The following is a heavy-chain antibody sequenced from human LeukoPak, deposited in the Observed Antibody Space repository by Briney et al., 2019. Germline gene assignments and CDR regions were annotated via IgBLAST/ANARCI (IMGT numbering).Heavy chain of an antibody. Sequence: SETLSFTCTVSGGSINPYFWTWIRQPPEKGLEWIGHIYYSGNTNYNPSLKSRVAISLDTSKNQFSLKLSSVTAADTAVYYCARGDVHHHTTGRTSASTYYYYYMAVWGKGTTVTVSS. CDR2: IYYSGNT. CDR3: ARGDVHHHTTGRTSASTYYYYYMAV. CDR1: GGSINPYF. J-gene: IGHJ6*03. V-gene: IGHV4-59*01. D-gene: IGHD1-1*01.